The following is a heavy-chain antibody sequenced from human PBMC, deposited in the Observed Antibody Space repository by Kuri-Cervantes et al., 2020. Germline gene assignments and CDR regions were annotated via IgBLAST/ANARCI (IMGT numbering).Heavy chain of an antibody. CDR3: AKAPTWGYDC. V-gene: IGHV3-23*01. CDR2: ISGAGTYT. Sequence: GGSLRLSCATSGFTFSSYAMSWVRQAPGKGLEWVSSISGAGTYTHYADSVKGRFTISKDISRNTLYLQMDSLRVEDTAVYYCAKAPTWGYDCWGQGTLVTVSS. J-gene: IGHJ4*02. D-gene: IGHD3-16*01. CDR1: GFTFSSYA.